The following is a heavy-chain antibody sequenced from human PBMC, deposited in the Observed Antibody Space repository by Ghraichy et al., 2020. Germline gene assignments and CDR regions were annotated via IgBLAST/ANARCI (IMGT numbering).Heavy chain of an antibody. Sequence: GGSLRLSCAASGFSFSTYSMNWVRQAPGKGLEWVSSISSSSSSIYYADSVKGRFTISRDNAKNSLYLQMNSLRAEDTAFYYCATSPDYSDSSGNYRGIDYWGQGTLVTVSS. V-gene: IGHV3-21*01. D-gene: IGHD3-22*01. CDR3: ATSPDYSDSSGNYRGIDY. CDR1: GFSFSTYS. J-gene: IGHJ4*02. CDR2: ISSSSSSI.